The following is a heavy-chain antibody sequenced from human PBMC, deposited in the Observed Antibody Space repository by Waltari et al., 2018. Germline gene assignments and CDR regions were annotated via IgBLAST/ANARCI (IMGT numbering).Heavy chain of an antibody. Sequence: QVQLVQSGAEVKKPGSSVKVSCKASGGTFSSCAVPWVRQAPGQGLEWMGGIIPIFGTANYAQKFQGRVTITADESTSTAYMELSSLRSEDTAVYDCAKTPFEGLHYYYYDMDVWGQGTTVTVSS. CDR3: AKTPFEGLHYYYYDMDV. CDR1: GGTFSSCA. D-gene: IGHD3-9*01. J-gene: IGHJ6*02. V-gene: IGHV1-69*01. CDR2: IIPIFGTA.